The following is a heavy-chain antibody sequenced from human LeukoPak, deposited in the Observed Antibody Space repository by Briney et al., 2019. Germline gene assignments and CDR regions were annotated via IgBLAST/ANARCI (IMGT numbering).Heavy chain of an antibody. Sequence: PSETLSLTCAVSGVSFDDYYWSWVRQTPGKGLEWIGEINHSGYTNDSPSLKSRVTLSIDTSRKQFSLNLRSVTVADTGIYYCTRLTAGHDYWGQGTLVTVSS. J-gene: IGHJ4*02. CDR3: TRLTAGHDY. V-gene: IGHV4-34*10. CDR2: INHSGYT. CDR1: GVSFDDYY. D-gene: IGHD2-21*02.